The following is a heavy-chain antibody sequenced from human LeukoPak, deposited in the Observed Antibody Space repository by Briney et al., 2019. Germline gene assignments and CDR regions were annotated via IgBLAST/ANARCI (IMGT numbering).Heavy chain of an antibody. CDR2: IAIAETTK. Sequence: PGGSLRLSCAAPGFTFSAYSMNWFRQAPGKGLEWVSYIAIAETTKYLADSVKGRFTISRDNFKDSLYLQMNSLRDEDTAVYYCARDTLWSFDNWGQGTLVTVSS. J-gene: IGHJ4*02. D-gene: IGHD2-21*01. CDR1: GFTFSAYS. V-gene: IGHV3-48*02. CDR3: ARDTLWSFDN.